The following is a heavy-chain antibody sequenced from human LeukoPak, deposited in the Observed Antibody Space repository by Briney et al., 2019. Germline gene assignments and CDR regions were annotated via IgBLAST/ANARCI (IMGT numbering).Heavy chain of an antibody. CDR3: ARLGDTMIL. CDR1: GGSISRSSYY. CDR2: MYYTGST. V-gene: IGHV4-39*02. Sequence: PSETLSLTCIVSGGSISRSSYYWAWIRQPPGKGLEWIGSMYYTGSTYYNPSLKSRVTISLDTSKNHFSLKLSSVAAADTAVYYCARLGDTMILWGQGTLVTVSS. D-gene: IGHD3-22*01. J-gene: IGHJ4*02.